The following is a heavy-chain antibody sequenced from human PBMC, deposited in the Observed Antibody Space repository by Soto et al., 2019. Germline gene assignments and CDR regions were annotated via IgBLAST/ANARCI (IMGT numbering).Heavy chain of an antibody. CDR2: ISWNSGSI. Sequence: GGSLRLSCAASGFTFDDYAMHWVRQAPGKGLEWVSGISWNSGSIGYADSVKGRFTISRDNAKNSLYLQMNSLRAEDTALYYCAKGQIPDYDILTGTPFFDYWGQGTLVTVSS. CDR1: GFTFDDYA. J-gene: IGHJ4*02. CDR3: AKGQIPDYDILTGTPFFDY. V-gene: IGHV3-9*01. D-gene: IGHD3-9*01.